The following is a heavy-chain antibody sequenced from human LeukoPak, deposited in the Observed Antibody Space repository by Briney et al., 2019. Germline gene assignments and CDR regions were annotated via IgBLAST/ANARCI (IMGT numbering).Heavy chain of an antibody. Sequence: PGGSLRLSCAASGFTFSAYALNWVRQAPGKGLEWVAAISAGADATYYTDSVKGRFTISRDNSKNTLYLQVNSLRAEDTAVYYCARDSSATGSYSPLDYWGRGTLVTVSS. CDR2: ISAGADAT. CDR1: GFTFSAYA. CDR3: ARDSSATGSYSPLDY. J-gene: IGHJ4*02. V-gene: IGHV3-23*01. D-gene: IGHD3-10*01.